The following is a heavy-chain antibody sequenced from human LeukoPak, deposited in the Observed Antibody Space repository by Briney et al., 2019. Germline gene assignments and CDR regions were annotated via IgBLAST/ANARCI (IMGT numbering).Heavy chain of an antibody. CDR1: GGSISSYY. CDR3: ARDPLAVAEGHDAFDI. Sequence: SETLSLTCTVSGGSISSYYWSWIRQPPGKGLEWIGYIYYSGSTNYNPSLKSRVTISVDTSKSQFSLKLSSVTAADTAVYYCARDPLAVAEGHDAFDIWGQGTMVTVSS. V-gene: IGHV4-59*12. D-gene: IGHD6-19*01. CDR2: IYYSGST. J-gene: IGHJ3*02.